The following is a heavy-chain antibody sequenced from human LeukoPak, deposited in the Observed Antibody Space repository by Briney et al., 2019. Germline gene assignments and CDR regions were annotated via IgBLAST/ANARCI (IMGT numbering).Heavy chain of an antibody. Sequence: GGSLRLACAPSGFTFSSYSMNWVRQVPGKGLEWVSSISSSSSYIYYTNSVKGRFTISRDNAKNSLYLQMNSLRAEDTAVYYCARGADCSGGSCYLDYWGQGTLVTVSS. CDR2: ISSSSSYI. D-gene: IGHD2-15*01. CDR3: ARGADCSGGSCYLDY. J-gene: IGHJ4*02. CDR1: GFTFSSYS. V-gene: IGHV3-21*01.